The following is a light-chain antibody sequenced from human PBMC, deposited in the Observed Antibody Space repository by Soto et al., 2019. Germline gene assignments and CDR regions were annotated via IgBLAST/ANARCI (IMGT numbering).Light chain of an antibody. CDR3: SSDTSSSTVV. CDR2: EVS. Sequence: QSALTQPASVSGSPGQSITISCTGTSSDVGGYNYVSWYQQHPGKAPKLMIYEVSNRPSGVSNRCSGSKSGNTASLTISGLQAEDEADYYCSSDTSSSTVVFGGGSKMNDL. J-gene: IGLJ2*01. V-gene: IGLV2-14*01. CDR1: SSDVGGYNY.